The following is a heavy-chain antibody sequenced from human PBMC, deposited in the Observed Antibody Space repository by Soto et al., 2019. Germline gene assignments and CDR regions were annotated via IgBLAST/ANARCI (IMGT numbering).Heavy chain of an antibody. V-gene: IGHV3-23*01. CDR2: ISATDGGT. CDR1: GFTFSTYA. CDR3: ANGETMAWPAFDY. Sequence: EVQLLESGGGLVQPGGSLRLSCAASGFTFSTYAMSWVRQAPGKGLEWVSTISATDGGTYYADSVKGRFTISRDNSKNPLYLKRTGLGAEDTAVYYCANGETMAWPAFDYWGREPWSPSPQ. J-gene: IGHJ4*02. D-gene: IGHD3-10*01.